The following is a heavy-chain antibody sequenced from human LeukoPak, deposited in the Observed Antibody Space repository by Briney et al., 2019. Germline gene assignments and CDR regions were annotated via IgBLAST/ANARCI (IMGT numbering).Heavy chain of an antibody. CDR1: GGSISSSSYY. D-gene: IGHD4-17*01. CDR3: ARLTTVTTYYDY. V-gene: IGHV4-39*01. J-gene: IGHJ4*02. Sequence: SETLSLTCTVSGGSISSSSYYWGWIRQPPGKGLEWIGSIYYSGSTYYNPSLKSRVTISVDTSKNQFSLKLSSVTAADTAVYYCARLTTVTTYYDYWGQGTLVTVSS. CDR2: IYYSGST.